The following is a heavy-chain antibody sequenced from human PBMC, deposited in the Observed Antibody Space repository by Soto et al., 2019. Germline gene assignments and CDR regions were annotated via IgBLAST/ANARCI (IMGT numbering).Heavy chain of an antibody. Sequence: QVQLVQSGGEVKKPGASVKVSCKASGYIFTNYGISWVRQAPGQRLEWMGWISAHNSHTNYAQTFQGRVTMTRDTSTGSAYMARRSFRSDETAMYYCAIDFSVTLGGVVVGGSADFDIGGQGPMVTVSS. CDR1: GYIFTNYG. J-gene: IGHJ3*02. CDR2: ISAHNSHT. D-gene: IGHD3-16*02. V-gene: IGHV1-18*04. CDR3: AIDFSVTLGGVVVGGSADFDI.